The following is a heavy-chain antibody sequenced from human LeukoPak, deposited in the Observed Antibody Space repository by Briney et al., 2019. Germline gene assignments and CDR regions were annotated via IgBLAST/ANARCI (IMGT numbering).Heavy chain of an antibody. D-gene: IGHD6-6*01. J-gene: IGHJ4*02. Sequence: GGSLRLSCAASGFTLSSNYMSWVRQAPGKGLEWVSVIYSGGSTYYADSVKGRFTISRDNSKNTLYLQMNSLRAEDTAVYYCARSSIAARPFDYWGQGTLVTVSS. CDR2: IYSGGST. CDR1: GFTLSSNY. V-gene: IGHV3-53*01. CDR3: ARSSIAARPFDY.